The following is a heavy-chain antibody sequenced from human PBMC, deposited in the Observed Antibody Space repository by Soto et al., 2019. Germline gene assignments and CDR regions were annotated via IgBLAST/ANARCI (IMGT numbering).Heavy chain of an antibody. D-gene: IGHD7-27*01. CDR1: GFTFSNAW. CDR2: IKSKTDGGTT. J-gene: IGHJ3*02. CDR3: TTDGSQTGDHDGFDI. V-gene: IGHV3-15*01. Sequence: GGSLRLSCAASGFTFSNAWMSWVRQAPGKGLEWVGRIKSKTDGGTTDYAAPVKGRFTISRDDSKNTLYLQMNSLKTEDTAVYYCTTDGSQTGDHDGFDIWGQGTMVTVSS.